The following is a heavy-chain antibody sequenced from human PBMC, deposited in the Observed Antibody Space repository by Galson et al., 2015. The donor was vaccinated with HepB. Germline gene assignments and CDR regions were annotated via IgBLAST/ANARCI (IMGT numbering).Heavy chain of an antibody. J-gene: IGHJ3*02. CDR1: GFTFSSYS. D-gene: IGHD6-19*01. CDR2: ISSSSSYI. V-gene: IGHV3-21*01. CDR3: AREPISSGWFLDAFDI. Sequence: SLRLSCAASGFTFSSYSMNWVRQAPGKGLEWVSSISSSSSYIYYADSVKGRFTISRDNAKNSLYLQMNSLRAEDTAVYYCAREPISSGWFLDAFDIWGQGTMVTVSS.